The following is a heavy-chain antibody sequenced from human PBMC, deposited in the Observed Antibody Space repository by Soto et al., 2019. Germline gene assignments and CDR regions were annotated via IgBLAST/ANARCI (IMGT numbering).Heavy chain of an antibody. D-gene: IGHD3-10*01. CDR2: ISAYNGNT. CDR3: ARPYYGSGSYYSAAREYYYGMDV. V-gene: IGHV1-18*01. Sequence: QVQLVQSGAEVKKPGASVKVSCKASGYTFTSYGISWVRQAPGQGLEWMGWISAYNGNTNYAQKLQGRVTMTTDTSTSTADMELRSLRSDDTAVYYCARPYYGSGSYYSAAREYYYGMDVWGQGTTVTVSS. J-gene: IGHJ6*02. CDR1: GYTFTSYG.